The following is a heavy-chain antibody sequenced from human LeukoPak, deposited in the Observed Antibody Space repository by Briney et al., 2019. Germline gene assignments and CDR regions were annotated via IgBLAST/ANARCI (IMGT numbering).Heavy chain of an antibody. CDR2: ISGSGSTT. Sequence: GGSLRLSCAASGFTFSSYAMNWVRQAPGKGLEWVSAISGSGSTTYYADSVKGRFTISRDNSKNTLFLQMNSLTAEDTAVYYCAKVGTGDGDYYYYMDVWGKGTTVTVSS. V-gene: IGHV3-23*01. CDR3: AKVGTGDGDYYYYMDV. CDR1: GFTFSSYA. J-gene: IGHJ6*03. D-gene: IGHD7-27*01.